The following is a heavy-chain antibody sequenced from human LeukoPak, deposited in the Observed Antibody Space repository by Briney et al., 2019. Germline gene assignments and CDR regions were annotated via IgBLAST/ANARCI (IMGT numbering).Heavy chain of an antibody. CDR3: ARGRITFGGVIVFDY. CDR1: GFTFSSYA. J-gene: IGHJ4*02. CDR2: IGGSGGST. D-gene: IGHD3-16*02. Sequence: GGSLRLSCAASGFTFSSYAMSWVRQAPGKGLEWVSGIGGSGGSTYYADSVKGRFTISRDNAKNTLYLQMNSLRAEDTAVYYCARGRITFGGVIVFDYWGQGTLVTVSS. V-gene: IGHV3-23*01.